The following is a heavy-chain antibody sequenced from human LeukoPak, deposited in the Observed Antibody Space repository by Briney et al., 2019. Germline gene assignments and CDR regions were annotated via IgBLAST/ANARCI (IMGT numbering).Heavy chain of an antibody. CDR1: GFTFSNYA. D-gene: IGHD3-22*01. CDR2: ISSSSSYM. Sequence: GGSLRLSCAASGFTFSNYAMHWVRQAPGKGLEWVSSISSSSSYMKYADSVRGRFTISRDNAKNSLYLQMNSLRAEDTAVYYCASEDYYDSSAYYYRNFQHWGQGTLVTVSS. V-gene: IGHV3-21*01. CDR3: ASEDYYDSSAYYYRNFQH. J-gene: IGHJ1*01.